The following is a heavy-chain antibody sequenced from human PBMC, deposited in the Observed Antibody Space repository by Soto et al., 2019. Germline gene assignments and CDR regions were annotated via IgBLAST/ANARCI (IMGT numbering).Heavy chain of an antibody. Sequence: PSETLSLTCTVSGGSISSYYWSWIRQPSGKGLEWIGYIYYSGSTNYNPSLKSRVTISVDTSKNQFSLKLSSVTAADTAVYYCATGYCSGGSCYTQLDYWGQGTLVTVSS. CDR2: IYYSGST. D-gene: IGHD2-15*01. CDR1: GGSISSYY. V-gene: IGHV4-59*08. CDR3: ATGYCSGGSCYTQLDY. J-gene: IGHJ4*02.